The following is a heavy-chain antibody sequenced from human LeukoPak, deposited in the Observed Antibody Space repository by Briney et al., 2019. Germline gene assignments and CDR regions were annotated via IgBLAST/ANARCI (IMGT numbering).Heavy chain of an antibody. CDR2: INWNGGST. CDR3: ARAGYSYGTYYYYYYMDV. D-gene: IGHD5-18*01. CDR1: GFTFDDYG. Sequence: PGGSLRLSCAASGFTFDDYGMSWVRQAPGKGLEWVSGINWNGGSTGYADSVKGRFTISRDNAENSLYLQMNSLRAEDTALYYCARAGYSYGTYYYYYYMDVWGKGTTVTVSS. J-gene: IGHJ6*03. V-gene: IGHV3-20*04.